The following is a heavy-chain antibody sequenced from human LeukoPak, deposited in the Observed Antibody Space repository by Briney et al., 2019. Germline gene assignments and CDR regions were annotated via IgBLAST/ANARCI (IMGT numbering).Heavy chain of an antibody. Sequence: GGSLRLSCAAAGFTFSSYAMSWVRQAPGKGLEWVSVISAIGGNTYYADSVKGRFTISRDNSKNILYLQMSSLTAEDTAIYFCAKDPKYLDYWGQGNLVTVSS. J-gene: IGHJ4*02. V-gene: IGHV3-23*01. CDR2: ISAIGGNT. CDR3: AKDPKYLDY. CDR1: GFTFSSYA.